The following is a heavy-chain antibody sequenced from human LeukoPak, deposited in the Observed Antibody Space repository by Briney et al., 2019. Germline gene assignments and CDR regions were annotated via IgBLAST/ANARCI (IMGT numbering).Heavy chain of an antibody. CDR2: IYPRDSDT. J-gene: IGHJ4*02. D-gene: IGHD3-16*01. V-gene: IGHV5-51*01. CDR1: GYTFTHQW. CDR3: ARHSDLIGAI. Sequence: PGASLKISCKASGYTFTHQWIGWVRQQSGSGLEWMGIIYPRDSDTTYSPSFQGHVTISADTSINTAYLEWSRPEASDTAIYYCARHSDLIGAIWGQGTLVSVSS.